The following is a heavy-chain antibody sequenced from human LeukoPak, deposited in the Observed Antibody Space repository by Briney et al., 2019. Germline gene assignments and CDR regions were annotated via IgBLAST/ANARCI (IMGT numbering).Heavy chain of an antibody. D-gene: IGHD4-17*01. CDR2: IIPTFGTA. J-gene: IGHJ4*02. V-gene: IGHV1-69*05. Sequence: ASVKVSCKASGGTFSSYAISWVRQAPGQGLEWMGGIIPTFGTANYAQKFQGRVTMTRDTSTSTVYMELSSLRSEDTAVYYCARGDYGDYAVGYWGQGTLVTVSS. CDR1: GGTFSSYA. CDR3: ARGDYGDYAVGY.